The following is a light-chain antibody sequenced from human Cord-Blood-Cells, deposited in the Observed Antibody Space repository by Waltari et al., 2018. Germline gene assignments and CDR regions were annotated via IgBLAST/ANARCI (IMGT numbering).Light chain of an antibody. J-gene: IGKJ4*01. CDR1: QSVSSY. CDR3: QQRSHWLT. CDR2: DAS. Sequence: EIVLTQSPATMSLSPGERATLSCRASQSVSSYLAWYQQKPGQAPRRLIYDASNSATGIPASFSGSVSGTEFTHTNSSLETEDFAVYYCQQRSHWLTFGGGTKVEIK. V-gene: IGKV3-11*01.